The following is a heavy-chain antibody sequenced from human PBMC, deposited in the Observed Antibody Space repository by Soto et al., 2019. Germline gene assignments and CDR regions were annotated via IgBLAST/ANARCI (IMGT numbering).Heavy chain of an antibody. CDR1: GGSISGYY. CDR2: IYSDGTT. V-gene: IGHV4-4*07. D-gene: IGHD2-2*01. J-gene: IGHJ6*02. CDR3: SRVGCSNSKCYTRGMDV. Sequence: XETLSLPCTVSGGSISGYYWSWVRQPAGKGLGWVGRIYSDGTTNYSPSLKSRVTMSLDTSKDQFSLHLNSVNAADTAVYYCSRVGCSNSKCYTRGMDVWGQGTTVTVSS.